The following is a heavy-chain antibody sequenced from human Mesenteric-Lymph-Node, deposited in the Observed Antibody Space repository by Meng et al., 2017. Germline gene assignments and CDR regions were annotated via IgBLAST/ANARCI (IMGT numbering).Heavy chain of an antibody. Sequence: GQLQESGPGLVKSSQTLFLTCTFSGGSISSGDYYWSWIRQPPGKGLEWIGYIYYSGSTYYNPSLKSRVTISVDTSKNQFSLNLSSVTAADTAVYYCARGQRSYSGSYPEWFDPWGQGTLVTVSS. CDR2: IYYSGST. CDR1: GGSISSGDYY. V-gene: IGHV4-30-4*01. D-gene: IGHD1-26*01. CDR3: ARGQRSYSGSYPEWFDP. J-gene: IGHJ5*02.